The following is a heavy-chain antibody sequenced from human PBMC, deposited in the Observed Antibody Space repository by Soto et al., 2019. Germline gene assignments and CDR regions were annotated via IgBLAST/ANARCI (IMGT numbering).Heavy chain of an antibody. V-gene: IGHV4-59*01. CDR2: IYYSGST. D-gene: IGHD3-10*01. J-gene: IGHJ4*02. Sequence: SETLSLTCTVSGGSISSYYWSWIRQPPGKGLEWIGYIYYSGSTNYNPSLKSRVTISVDTSKNQFSLKLSSVTAADTAVYYCARDVYYGSRSYHDYWGQGTLVTVST. CDR1: GGSISSYY. CDR3: ARDVYYGSRSYHDY.